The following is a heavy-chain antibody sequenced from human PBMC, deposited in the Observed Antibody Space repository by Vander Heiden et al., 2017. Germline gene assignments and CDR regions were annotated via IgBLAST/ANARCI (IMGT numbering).Heavy chain of an antibody. J-gene: IGHJ5*02. CDR2: IIPIFGTA. CDR1: AGTCSSYA. Sequence: QAQLVQSGAEVQTPGSSVKVSCTASAGTCSSYATSLVRQAPGQGLEWMGGIIPIFGTANYAQKFQGRVTITADKSTSTAYMELSSLRSEDTAVYYCASYTRWFDPWGQGTLVTVSS. CDR3: ASYTRWFDP. V-gene: IGHV1-69*06.